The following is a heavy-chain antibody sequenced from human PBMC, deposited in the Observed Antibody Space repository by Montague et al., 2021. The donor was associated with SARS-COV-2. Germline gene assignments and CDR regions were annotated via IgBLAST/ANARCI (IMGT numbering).Heavy chain of an antibody. Sequence: SETLSLTCAVSGDSISSDNWRTFVRPPAGTLLGFVGKIYRTGSTKYKPSLSSRVIMSVDKFRNQFSLRLTSVTAADTAVYYCARKGSGRSDLDYWGQGTLVTVSS. J-gene: IGHJ4*02. V-gene: IGHV4-4*02. CDR3: ARKGSGRSDLDY. CDR2: IYRTGST. D-gene: IGHD1-26*01. CDR1: GDSISSDNW.